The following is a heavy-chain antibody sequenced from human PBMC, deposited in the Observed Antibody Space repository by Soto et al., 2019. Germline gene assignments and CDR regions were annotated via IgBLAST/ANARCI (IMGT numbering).Heavy chain of an antibody. D-gene: IGHD5-12*01. CDR1: GGSITTYY. V-gene: IGHV4-59*01. Sequence: QVQLQESGPGLVKPSETLSLTCTVSGGSITTYYWNWIRQPPGKGLEWIGYIYYSGSPNYNPSLKSRVTMSVDTAQSQIALKLNSVTAADTAVYYCASDRDGYNSWGQGTLVTVSS. CDR3: ASDRDGYNS. J-gene: IGHJ5*02. CDR2: IYYSGSP.